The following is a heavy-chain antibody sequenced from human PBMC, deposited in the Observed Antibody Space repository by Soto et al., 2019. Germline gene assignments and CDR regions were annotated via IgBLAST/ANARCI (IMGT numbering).Heavy chain of an antibody. CDR1: GFTFSSHG. D-gene: IGHD2-2*01. CDR3: ARETTSSYTTDY. Sequence: QVQLVESGGGVAQPGRSLRLSCAASGFTFSSHGMHWVRQTPGKGLESVAVIWFDGSNKHYADSVKGRFTISRDNSKNTLYLQMNSLRAEDTAVYYCARETTSSYTTDYWGQGTLVTVSS. CDR2: IWFDGSNK. J-gene: IGHJ4*02. V-gene: IGHV3-33*01.